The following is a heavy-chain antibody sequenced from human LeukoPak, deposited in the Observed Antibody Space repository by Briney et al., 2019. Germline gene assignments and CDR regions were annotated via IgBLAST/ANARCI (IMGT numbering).Heavy chain of an antibody. D-gene: IGHD5-18*01. Sequence: GGSLRLSCEGSGFTFVNFVMSWVRQVPGKGLEWVAVISYDGSNKYYADSVKGRFTISRDNSKNTLYLQMNSLRAEDTAVYYCARDQAPAMVPGYFDYRGQGTLVTVSS. J-gene: IGHJ4*02. CDR3: ARDQAPAMVPGYFDY. CDR1: GFTFVNFV. V-gene: IGHV3-30-3*01. CDR2: ISYDGSNK.